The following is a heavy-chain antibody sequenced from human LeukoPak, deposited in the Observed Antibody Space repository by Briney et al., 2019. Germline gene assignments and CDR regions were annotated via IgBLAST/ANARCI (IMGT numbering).Heavy chain of an antibody. CDR3: AKAGSGAFDI. CDR1: GFTVSSNH. Sequence: PGGSLRLSCAASGFTVSSNHMSWVRQAPGKGLEWVSLIHSGGSTYYAGSVKGRFTISRDNSKNTLYLQMNSLRAEDTAVYYCAKAGSGAFDIWGQGTMVTVSS. J-gene: IGHJ3*02. V-gene: IGHV3-53*01. CDR2: IHSGGST. D-gene: IGHD6-25*01.